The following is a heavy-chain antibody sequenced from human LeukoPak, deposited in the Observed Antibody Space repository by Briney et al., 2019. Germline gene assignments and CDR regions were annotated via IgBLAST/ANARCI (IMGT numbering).Heavy chain of an antibody. CDR1: GGSFSGYY. Sequence: SETLSLTCAVYGGSFSGYYWSWIRQPPGKGLEWIGEINHSGSTNYNPSLKSRVTISVDTSKNQFSLKLSSVTAADTGVYYCARVLLWFGENYYYGMDVWGQGTTVTVSS. J-gene: IGHJ6*02. D-gene: IGHD3-10*01. V-gene: IGHV4-34*01. CDR2: INHSGST. CDR3: ARVLLWFGENYYYGMDV.